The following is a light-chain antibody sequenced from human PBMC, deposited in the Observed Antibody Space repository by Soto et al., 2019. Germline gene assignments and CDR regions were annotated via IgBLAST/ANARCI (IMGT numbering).Light chain of an antibody. Sequence: IVLTQSPDTLSLSPGEIVTLSFRASQSVRNNYLAWYQQKPGQAPRLLIYETYRRATGIPDRFSGSGSGIDFTLTISRLEPEDFAVYLCRQYGGSSRTFGLGTKVDIK. J-gene: IGKJ1*01. V-gene: IGKV3-20*01. CDR3: RQYGGSSRT. CDR1: QSVRNNY. CDR2: ETY.